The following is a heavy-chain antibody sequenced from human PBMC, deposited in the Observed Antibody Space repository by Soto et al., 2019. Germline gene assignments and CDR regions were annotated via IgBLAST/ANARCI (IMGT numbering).Heavy chain of an antibody. D-gene: IGHD3-10*01. J-gene: IGHJ3*02. CDR2: IYSGGST. V-gene: IGHV3-53*04. Sequence: EVPLVESGGGLVQPGGSLRLSCAASGLTVSSNYMSWVRRAPGKGLEWGSVIYSGGSTYYADSVKGRFTISRLNSKNTLHLQMNSLRAEDTAVYYCARHGGNSGTGDAFDIWGQGTMVTVSS. CDR1: GLTVSSNY. CDR3: ARHGGNSGTGDAFDI.